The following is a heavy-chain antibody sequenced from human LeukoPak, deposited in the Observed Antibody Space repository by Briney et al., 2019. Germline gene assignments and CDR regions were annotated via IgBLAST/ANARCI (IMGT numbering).Heavy chain of an antibody. Sequence: GESLKSSCKGSGYSFTSYWISWVRQMPGKGLEWIGRIDPSDSYTNYSPSFQGHVTISADKSISTPYLQWSSLKASDPAMYYCARHSHGDPYLDYWGQGTLVTVSS. V-gene: IGHV5-10-1*01. CDR1: GYSFTSYW. J-gene: IGHJ4*02. CDR3: ARHSHGDPYLDY. CDR2: IDPSDSYT. D-gene: IGHD4-17*01.